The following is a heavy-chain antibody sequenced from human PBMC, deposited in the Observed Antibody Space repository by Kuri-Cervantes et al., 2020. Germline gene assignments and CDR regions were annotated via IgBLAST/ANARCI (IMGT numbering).Heavy chain of an antibody. Sequence: ASVKVSCKTSGYSFTGYYLHWVRQAPGQGLEWMGWISAYNGNTNYTQKLQGRVTMTTDTSTSTAYMELRSLRSDDTAVYYCARAVVVTATTYWYFDLWGRGTLVTVSS. CDR1: GYSFTGYY. J-gene: IGHJ2*01. CDR2: ISAYNGNT. V-gene: IGHV1-18*04. D-gene: IGHD2-21*02. CDR3: ARAVVVTATTYWYFDL.